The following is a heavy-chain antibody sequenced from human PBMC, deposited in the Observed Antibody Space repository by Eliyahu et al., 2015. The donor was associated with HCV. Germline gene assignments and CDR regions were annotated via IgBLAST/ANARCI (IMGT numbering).Heavy chain of an antibody. V-gene: IGHV1-2*02. J-gene: IGHJ6*02. Sequence: QVQLVQSGAEVKKPGASVKVSCKASGYTFTGYYMHWVRQAPGQGLEWMGWINPNSGGTNYAQKFQGRVTMTRDTSISTAYMELSRLRSDDTAVYYCARSEGGAAALYGMDVWGQGTTVTVSS. D-gene: IGHD6-13*01. CDR1: GYTFTGYY. CDR2: INPNSGGT. CDR3: ARSEGGAAALYGMDV.